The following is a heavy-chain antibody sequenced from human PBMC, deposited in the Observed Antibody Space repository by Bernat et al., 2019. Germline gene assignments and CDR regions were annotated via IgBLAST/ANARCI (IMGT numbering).Heavy chain of an antibody. CDR3: AKEGVVRELIPDYYWYFDL. D-gene: IGHD3-10*01. CDR1: GFTFSSYG. CDR2: ISYDGSNK. Sequence: QVQLVESGGGVVQPGRSLRLSCAASGFTFSSYGMHWVRQAPGKGLGWVAVISYDGSNKYYADSVKGRFTISRDNSKNTLYLQMNSLRAEDTAVYYCAKEGVVRELIPDYYWYFDLWGRGTLVTVSS. J-gene: IGHJ2*01. V-gene: IGHV3-30*18.